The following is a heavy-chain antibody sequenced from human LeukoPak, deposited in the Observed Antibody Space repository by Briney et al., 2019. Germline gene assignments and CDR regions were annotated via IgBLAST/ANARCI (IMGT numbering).Heavy chain of an antibody. CDR1: GFTFSSYA. Sequence: GGSLRLSCAASGFTFSSYAMSWVRQAPGKGLEWVSAISGSGGSTYYADSVKGRFTVSRDNSKNTLYLQMNSLRAEDTAVYYCAKVSSGWYGYFDYWGQGTLVTVSS. CDR2: ISGSGGST. J-gene: IGHJ4*02. CDR3: AKVSSGWYGYFDY. V-gene: IGHV3-23*01. D-gene: IGHD6-19*01.